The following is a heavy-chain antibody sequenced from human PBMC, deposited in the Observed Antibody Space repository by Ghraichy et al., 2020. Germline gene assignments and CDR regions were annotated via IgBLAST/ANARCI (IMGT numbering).Heavy chain of an antibody. CDR3: ARRTRAGTAYFDY. CDR1: GGSISSSSYY. D-gene: IGHD6-19*01. CDR2: IYYSGST. J-gene: IGHJ4*02. Sequence: SETLSLTCTVSGGSISSSSYYRGWIRQPPGKGLEWIGSIYYSGSTYYNPSLKSRVTISVDTSKNQFSLKLSSVTAADTAVYYCARRTRAGTAYFDYWGQGTLVTVSS. V-gene: IGHV4-39*01.